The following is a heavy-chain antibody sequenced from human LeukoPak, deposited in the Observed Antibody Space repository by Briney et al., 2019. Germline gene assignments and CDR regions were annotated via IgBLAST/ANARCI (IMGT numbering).Heavy chain of an antibody. CDR3: ARWGGYSYYYYMDV. D-gene: IGHD5-18*01. CDR2: IYYSGST. Sequence: SETPSLTCTVSGGSISSYYWSWIRQPPGKGLEWIGYIYYSGSTNYNPSLKSRVTISVDTSKNQFSLKLSSVTAADTAVYYCARWGGYSYYYYMDVWGKGTTVTVSS. J-gene: IGHJ6*03. CDR1: GGSISSYY. V-gene: IGHV4-59*01.